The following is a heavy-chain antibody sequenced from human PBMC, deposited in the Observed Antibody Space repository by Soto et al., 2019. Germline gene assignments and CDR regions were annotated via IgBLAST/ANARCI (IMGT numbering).Heavy chain of an antibody. CDR2: IYYSGST. Sequence: SETLSLTCTVSGVSISSGDYYWSWIRQPPGKGLEWIGYIYYSGSTYYNPSLKSRVTISVDTSKNQFSLKLSSVTAADTAVYYCARASSTIFGVVIIENNWFDPWGQGTLVTVSS. V-gene: IGHV4-30-4*01. CDR3: ARASSTIFGVVIIENNWFDP. D-gene: IGHD3-3*01. CDR1: GVSISSGDYY. J-gene: IGHJ5*02.